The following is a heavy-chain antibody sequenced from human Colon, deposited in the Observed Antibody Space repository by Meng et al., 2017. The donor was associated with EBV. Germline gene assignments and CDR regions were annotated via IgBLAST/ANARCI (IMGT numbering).Heavy chain of an antibody. CDR3: VRDTRRGGGWFDP. CDR1: GDAITSGDYS. J-gene: IGHJ5*02. Sequence: QVQLQESGPGLVRTSQTLSLTCAVSGDAITSGDYSWTWIRQPPGKGLEWIGYIYHGVNIYYTPSLRSRVTISVDKSRNQFSLKLTSVSAADTAVYYCVRDTRRGGGWFDPWGQGTLVTVSS. CDR2: IYHGVNI. V-gene: IGHV4-30-2*01. D-gene: IGHD3-10*01.